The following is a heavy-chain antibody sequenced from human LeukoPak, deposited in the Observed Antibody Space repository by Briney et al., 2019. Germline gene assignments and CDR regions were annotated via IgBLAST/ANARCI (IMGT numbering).Heavy chain of an antibody. CDR1: GHSFTTYW. D-gene: IGHD3-3*01. Sequence: GESLKISCKGSGHSFTTYWIGWVRQMPGKGLEWMGIIYLGNSDTRYSPSFQGQVTISADKSISTAYLQWSSLKASDTAMYYCARPRSGYSLNDAFDIWGQGTMVTVSS. J-gene: IGHJ3*02. V-gene: IGHV5-51*01. CDR2: IYLGNSDT. CDR3: ARPRSGYSLNDAFDI.